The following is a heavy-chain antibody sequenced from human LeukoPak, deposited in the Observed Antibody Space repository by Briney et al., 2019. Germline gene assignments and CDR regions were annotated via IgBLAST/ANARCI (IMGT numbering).Heavy chain of an antibody. CDR3: ARDRCGGDCLSLGY. Sequence: PGGSLRLSCAASGFTFSSYGMHWVRQAPGKGLEWVAVIWYDGSNKYYADSVKGRFTISRDNSKNTLYLQMNSLRAEDTAVYYCARDRCGGDCLSLGYWGQGTLVTVSS. V-gene: IGHV3-33*08. CDR2: IWYDGSNK. CDR1: GFTFSSYG. J-gene: IGHJ4*02. D-gene: IGHD2-21*02.